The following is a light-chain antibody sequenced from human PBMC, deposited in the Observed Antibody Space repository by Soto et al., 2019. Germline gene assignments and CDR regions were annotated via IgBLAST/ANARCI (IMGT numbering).Light chain of an antibody. Sequence: QSALTQPPSASGSPGQSVTISCTGTSSDVGGYNYVSWYQHHPGKAPKLMIYEVSKRPSGVPDRFSGSKSGNTASLTVSGLKAEDEADYYCSSYAGSNNPYVFGTGTKLTVL. V-gene: IGLV2-8*01. CDR2: EVS. J-gene: IGLJ1*01. CDR3: SSYAGSNNPYV. CDR1: SSDVGGYNY.